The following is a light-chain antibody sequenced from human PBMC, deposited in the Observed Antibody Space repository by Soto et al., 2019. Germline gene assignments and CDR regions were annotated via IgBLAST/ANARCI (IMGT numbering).Light chain of an antibody. Sequence: DIVMTQSPASLSVSPGDGATLXCRASQSVSSHLDWSQQKPGEARRLLIYGASSRAQGSPARFSCSGSVTEFTRTVSSRQSDDFAIYYGQQYLQWPPTFGQGTKVDIK. V-gene: IGKV3-15*01. CDR3: QQYLQWPPT. CDR1: QSVSSH. CDR2: GAS. J-gene: IGKJ1*01.